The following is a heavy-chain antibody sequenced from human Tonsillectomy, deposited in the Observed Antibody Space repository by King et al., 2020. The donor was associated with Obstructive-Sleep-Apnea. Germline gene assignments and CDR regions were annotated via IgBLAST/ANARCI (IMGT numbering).Heavy chain of an antibody. CDR1: GFTFSSYW. V-gene: IGHV3-7*01. CDR3: ARVPQYYFDY. J-gene: IGHJ4*02. Sequence: VQLVESGGGLVQPGGSLRLSCAASGFTFSSYWMSWVRQAPGRGLEWGANIKQDGSGTYYVDSVKGRFTISRDNAKNSLYLQMNSLRAEDTAVYYCARVPQYYFDYWGQGTLVTVSS. CDR2: IKQDGSGT.